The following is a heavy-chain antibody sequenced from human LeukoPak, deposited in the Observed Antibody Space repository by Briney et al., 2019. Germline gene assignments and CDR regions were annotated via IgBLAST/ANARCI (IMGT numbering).Heavy chain of an antibody. D-gene: IGHD5-12*01. V-gene: IGHV1-69*06. Sequence: SVKVSCKASGGTFSNYAISWVRQAPGQGLEWMGGIIPIFGTANYAQKFRGRVTITADKSTRTAYMELRSLRSDDTAVYYCARLNDIVATIRSLVFDYWGQGTLVTVSS. CDR3: ARLNDIVATIRSLVFDY. CDR1: GGTFSNYA. CDR2: IIPIFGTA. J-gene: IGHJ4*02.